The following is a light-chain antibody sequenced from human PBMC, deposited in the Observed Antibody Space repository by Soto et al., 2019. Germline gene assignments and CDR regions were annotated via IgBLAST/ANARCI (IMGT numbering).Light chain of an antibody. CDR1: QAVNSDY. V-gene: IGKV3-20*01. CDR3: QHFGGTTFT. J-gene: IGKJ5*01. Sequence: EIVLTQSPGTLSLSPGETATLSCRASQAVNSDYLAWFQQRPGQTPSLLIYGASTRATGIPDRFSGSGSGTHFTLIISRLEPGDFAVYYCQHFGGTTFTFGQGTRLEIK. CDR2: GAS.